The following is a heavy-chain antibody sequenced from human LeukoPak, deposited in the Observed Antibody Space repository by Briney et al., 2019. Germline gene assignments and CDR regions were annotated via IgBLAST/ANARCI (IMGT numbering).Heavy chain of an antibody. D-gene: IGHD3-10*01. Sequence: GGSPRLSCAASGFTFSSYGMHWVRQAPGKGLEWVAVISYDGSNKYYADSVKGRFTISRDVSKNTLYLQMNSLRTEDTAMYYCAKEVYGSGSYWSAEYFQHWGQGTLVTVSP. CDR1: GFTFSSYG. CDR2: ISYDGSNK. J-gene: IGHJ1*01. V-gene: IGHV3-30*18. CDR3: AKEVYGSGSYWSAEYFQH.